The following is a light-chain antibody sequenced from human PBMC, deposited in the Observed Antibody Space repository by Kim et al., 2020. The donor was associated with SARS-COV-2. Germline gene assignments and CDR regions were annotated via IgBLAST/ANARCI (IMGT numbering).Light chain of an antibody. Sequence: QSVLTQPPSVSGAPGQRVTISCTGSRSNIGAGYDVHWYQQLPGIAPKLLIYGNSHRPSGVPARISGSKSDTSASLAITGLQAEDEADYYCQSYDSSLSGVVFGGGTQLTVL. CDR3: QSYDSSLSGVV. CDR2: GNS. CDR1: RSNIGAGYD. V-gene: IGLV1-40*01. J-gene: IGLJ2*01.